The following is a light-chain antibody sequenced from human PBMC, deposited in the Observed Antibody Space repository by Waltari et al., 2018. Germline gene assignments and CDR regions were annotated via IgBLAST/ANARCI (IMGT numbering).Light chain of an antibody. CDR1: QSFSSY. CDR3: QQSYSTLFT. J-gene: IGKJ3*01. Sequence: DIQMTQSPSSLSASVGDRVTITCRASQSFSSYLNWYQQKPGKAPKLLIYAASSLQSGVPSRVSGSGSGTDFTLTISSLQPEDFATYYCQQSYSTLFTFGPGTKVDIK. V-gene: IGKV1-39*01. CDR2: AAS.